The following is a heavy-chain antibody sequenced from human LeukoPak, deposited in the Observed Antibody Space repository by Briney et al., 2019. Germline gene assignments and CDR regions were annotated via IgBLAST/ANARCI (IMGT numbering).Heavy chain of an antibody. V-gene: IGHV3-21*01. CDR1: GFTFSSYS. Sequence: PGGSLRLTCAASGFTFSSYSMNLVRQAPGKGLEWVSSISSSSSYIYYADSVKGRFTISRDNAKNSLYLQMNSLRAEDTAVYYCARGAGAALPRYYYMDVWGQRDHGHRLL. J-gene: IGHJ6*03. CDR2: ISSSSSYI. D-gene: IGHD6-6*01. CDR3: ARGAGAALPRYYYMDV.